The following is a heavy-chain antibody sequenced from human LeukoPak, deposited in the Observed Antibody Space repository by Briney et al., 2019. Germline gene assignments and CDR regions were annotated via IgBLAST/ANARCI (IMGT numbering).Heavy chain of an antibody. Sequence: SETLSLTCAVYGGSFSGYYWSWIRQPPGKGLEWIGEINHSGSTNYNPSLKSRVTISVDTSKNQFSLKLSSVTAADTAVYYCARPRGYSGYEWFNWFDPWGQGTVVTVSS. CDR2: INHSGST. J-gene: IGHJ5*02. V-gene: IGHV4-34*01. D-gene: IGHD5-12*01. CDR1: GGSFSGYY. CDR3: ARPRGYSGYEWFNWFDP.